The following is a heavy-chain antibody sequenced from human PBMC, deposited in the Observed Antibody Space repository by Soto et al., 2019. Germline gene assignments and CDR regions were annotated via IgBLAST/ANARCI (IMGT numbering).Heavy chain of an antibody. CDR3: ARDGGKTNWFDP. Sequence: SETLSLTCTVSGGSISSYYWSWIRQPPGKGLEWIGYIYYSGSTNYNPSLKSRVTISVDTSKNQFSLKLSSVTAADTAVYYCARDGGKTNWFDPWGQGTLVTVSS. CDR1: GGSISSYY. D-gene: IGHD3-3*01. CDR2: IYYSGST. V-gene: IGHV4-59*01. J-gene: IGHJ5*02.